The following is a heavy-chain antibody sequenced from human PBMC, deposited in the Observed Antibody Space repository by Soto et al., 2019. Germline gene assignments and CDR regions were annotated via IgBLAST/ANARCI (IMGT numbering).Heavy chain of an antibody. CDR1: GFTFSSYA. D-gene: IGHD3-22*01. J-gene: IGHJ4*02. Sequence: GGSLRLSCAASGFTFSSYAMHWVRQAPGKGLEWVAVISYDGSNKYYADSVKGRFTISRDNSKNTLYLQMNSLRAEDTAVYYCAIHPRDDSSGYYGGCDYWGQGTLVTVSS. V-gene: IGHV3-30-3*01. CDR2: ISYDGSNK. CDR3: AIHPRDDSSGYYGGCDY.